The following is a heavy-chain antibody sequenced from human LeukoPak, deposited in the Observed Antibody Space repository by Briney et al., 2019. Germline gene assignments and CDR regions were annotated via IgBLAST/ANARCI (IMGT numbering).Heavy chain of an antibody. Sequence: ASVEVSCKASGGTFSSYTISWVRQAPGQGLEWMGRIIPILGIANYAQRFQGRVTITADKSTSTAYMELSSLRSEDTAVYYCARDSGLAVAGNLDYWGQGTLVTVSS. CDR3: ARDSGLAVAGNLDY. V-gene: IGHV1-69*04. CDR2: IIPILGIA. D-gene: IGHD6-19*01. CDR1: GGTFSSYT. J-gene: IGHJ4*02.